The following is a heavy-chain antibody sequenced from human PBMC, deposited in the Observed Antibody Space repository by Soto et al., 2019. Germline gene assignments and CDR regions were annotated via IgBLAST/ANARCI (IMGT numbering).Heavy chain of an antibody. D-gene: IGHD2-2*01. CDR1: GFTFSSYD. V-gene: IGHV3-30*18. J-gene: IGHJ4*02. CDR3: AKAYQGIVVVFDY. CDR2: ISYDGSNK. Sequence: XGSLRLSCAAAGFTFSSYDMHWVRQAPGKGLEWVAVISYDGSNKYYADSVKGRFTISRDNSKNTLYLQMNSLRAEDTAVYYCAKAYQGIVVVFDYWGQGTLVTVS.